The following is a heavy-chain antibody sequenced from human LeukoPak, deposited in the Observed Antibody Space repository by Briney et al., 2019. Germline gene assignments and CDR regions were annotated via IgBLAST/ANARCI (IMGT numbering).Heavy chain of an antibody. CDR2: ISYDGSDK. CDR3: AKDIRAAVGPSDS. CDR1: GFTFSSYG. Sequence: GGSLRLSCAASGFTFSSYGMHWVRQAPGKGLEWVAVISYDGSDKYYADSVVKGRFSISRDNSKNTLFLQMNSLRAEDTAVYYCAKDIRAAVGPSDSWGQGTLVTVSS. J-gene: IGHJ4*02. V-gene: IGHV3-30*18. D-gene: IGHD6-13*01.